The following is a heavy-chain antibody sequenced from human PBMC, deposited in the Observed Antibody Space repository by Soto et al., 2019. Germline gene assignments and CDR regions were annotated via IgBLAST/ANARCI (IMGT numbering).Heavy chain of an antibody. CDR3: AKDMTNEDILTGHFDY. CDR2: ISWNSGSI. Sequence: PGGSLRLSCAASGFTFDDYAMHWVRQAPGKGLEWVSGISWNSGSIGYADSVKGRFTISRDNAKNSLYLQMNSLRAEDTALYYCAKDMTNEDILTGHFDYWGQGTLVTVSS. J-gene: IGHJ4*02. D-gene: IGHD3-9*01. CDR1: GFTFDDYA. V-gene: IGHV3-9*01.